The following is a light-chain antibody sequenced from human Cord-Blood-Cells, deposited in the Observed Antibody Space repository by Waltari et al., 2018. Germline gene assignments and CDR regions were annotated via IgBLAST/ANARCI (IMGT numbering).Light chain of an antibody. V-gene: IGLV2-14*01. J-gene: IGLJ1*01. CDR1: SSDVGGYNS. Sequence: QSALTQPASVSGSPGQSITISCTGTSSDVGGYNSVSWYQQHPVKAPKRMIYDVSNRPSGVSNRFSGSKSGNTASLTISGLQAEDEAEYYCSSYTSSSTLYVFGTGTKVTVL. CDR2: DVS. CDR3: SSYTSSSTLYV.